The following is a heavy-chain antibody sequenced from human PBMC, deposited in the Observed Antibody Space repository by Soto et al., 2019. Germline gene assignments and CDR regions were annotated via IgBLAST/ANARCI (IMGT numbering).Heavy chain of an antibody. CDR1: GFTVSNTY. CDR2: TYSGGNT. D-gene: IGHD3-16*01. Sequence: GGSLRLSCAASGFTVSNTYISWVRQAPGKGLELVSFTYSGGNTDYADSVKGRFTASRDNSENTLYLQMNSLRLDDTALYYCARAKRGGFDYWGPGTMVTV. V-gene: IGHV3-53*01. CDR3: ARAKRGGFDY. J-gene: IGHJ4*02.